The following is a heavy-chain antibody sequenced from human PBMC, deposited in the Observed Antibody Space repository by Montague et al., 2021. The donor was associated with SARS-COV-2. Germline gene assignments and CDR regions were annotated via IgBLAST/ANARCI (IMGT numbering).Heavy chain of an antibody. CDR1: GGSFSGYD. D-gene: IGHD3-22*01. CDR2: ITDNGST. CDR3: ARGRVEITMMAVVFTGGIYYFDY. Sequence: SEILSLTCAVHGGSFSGYDWTWIRQSPGKGLEWIGEITDNGSTKCNPSLKSRVTVSSDTSKNQFSLKLKSVTAADTAVYYCARGRVEITMMAVVFTGGIYYFDYWGRGTLVIVSS. J-gene: IGHJ4*02. V-gene: IGHV4-34*01.